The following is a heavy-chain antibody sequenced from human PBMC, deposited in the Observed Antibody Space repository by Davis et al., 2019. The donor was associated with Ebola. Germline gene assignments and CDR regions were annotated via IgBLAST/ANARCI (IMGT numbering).Heavy chain of an antibody. D-gene: IGHD6-13*01. CDR1: GYTFTSYG. Sequence: ASVKVSCKASGYTFTSYGITWVRQAPGQGLEWMGWINPHNGNTNYAQNVQGRVTMTTDTSTSTAYMEVGILRSEDTAVYYCARVLEIAAAGTRYYGMDVWGKGTTVTVSS. CDR2: INPHNGNT. V-gene: IGHV1-18*04. CDR3: ARVLEIAAAGTRYYGMDV. J-gene: IGHJ6*04.